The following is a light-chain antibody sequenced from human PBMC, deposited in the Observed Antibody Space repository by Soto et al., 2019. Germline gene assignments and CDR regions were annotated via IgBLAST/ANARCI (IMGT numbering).Light chain of an antibody. Sequence: EIVLTQSPGTLSLSPGERATLSCRASQSLSGSYLAWYQQKPGQAPRLLIYGASSRATGIPDRFSGSGSATDFTLTISRLEPEDFAVYYCQQYNTSPITFGQGPRLEIK. J-gene: IGKJ5*01. CDR1: QSLSGSY. CDR3: QQYNTSPIT. V-gene: IGKV3-20*01. CDR2: GAS.